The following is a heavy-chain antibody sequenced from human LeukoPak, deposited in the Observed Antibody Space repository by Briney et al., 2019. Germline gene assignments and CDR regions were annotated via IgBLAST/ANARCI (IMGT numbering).Heavy chain of an antibody. Sequence: PGGSLRLSCAASGFTFSSYSMNWVRQAPGKGLEWVSYISSSSTIYYADSVKGRFTISRDNAKNSLYLQMNSLRAEDTAVYYCAGDTGPQQLMGYWGQGTLVTVSS. CDR2: ISSSSTI. V-gene: IGHV3-48*04. CDR3: AGDTGPQQLMGY. J-gene: IGHJ4*02. CDR1: GFTFSSYS. D-gene: IGHD6-13*01.